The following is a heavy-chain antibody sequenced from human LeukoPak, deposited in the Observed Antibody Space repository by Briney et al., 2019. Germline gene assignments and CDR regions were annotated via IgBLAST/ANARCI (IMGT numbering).Heavy chain of an antibody. D-gene: IGHD4/OR15-4a*01. CDR1: GFTVSTNY. CDR3: AREVPSDAFDN. J-gene: IGHJ3*02. CDR2: IYSDGRT. Sequence: GGSLRLSCAASGFTVSTNYMSWVRQAPGKGLEWVSVIYSDGRTYYTDSVKGRFTISRDISRNTLHLQMSSLRVEDTAIYYCAREVPSDAFDNWGRGTVVTVSS. V-gene: IGHV3-53*01.